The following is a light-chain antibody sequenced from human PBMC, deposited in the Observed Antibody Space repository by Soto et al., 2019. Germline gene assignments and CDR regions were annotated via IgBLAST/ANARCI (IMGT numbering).Light chain of an antibody. CDR2: AAS. V-gene: IGKV1-27*01. J-gene: IGKJ1*01. CDR1: QDITNY. CDR3: QKYNSAPWT. Sequence: DIQMTQSPSSLSASVGDSVTITFQASQDITNYLALYQQKPGKVPKLLIYAASTLQSGVPSRFSGSGSGTDFTLTISSLQPEDVAAYYCQKYNSAPWTFGQGTKVDIK.